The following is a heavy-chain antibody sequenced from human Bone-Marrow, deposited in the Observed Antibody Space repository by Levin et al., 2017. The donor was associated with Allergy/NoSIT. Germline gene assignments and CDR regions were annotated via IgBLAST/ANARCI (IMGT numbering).Heavy chain of an antibody. CDR3: ATHVVDSSGWRDAFDV. D-gene: IGHD6-19*01. CDR2: ISYAGTT. V-gene: IGHV4-39*01. Sequence: PSETLSLTCIVTGGSISSTNYYWDWIRQPPGKGLEWFGSISYAGTTYYNPSLMRRVTIFLDTSKNQFSLRLNSVTAADTAVYYCATHVVDSSGWRDAFDVWGQGTAVTVSS. J-gene: IGHJ3*01. CDR1: GGSISSTNYY.